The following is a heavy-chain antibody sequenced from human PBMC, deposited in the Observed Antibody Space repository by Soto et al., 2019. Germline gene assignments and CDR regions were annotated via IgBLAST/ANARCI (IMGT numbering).Heavy chain of an antibody. D-gene: IGHD2-15*01. V-gene: IGHV1-69*08. CDR3: ARESGRSGVVTAAISTMAV. CDR2: IIPMFGIA. Sequence: QVQLVQSGAEVKKPGSSVKVSCKGSGGTFNRYTITWVRQAPGQGLEWMGRIIPMFGIASYAQNFQGRVTSPAYKAPRTAYMELSSLRPAHTVVYYCARESGRSGVVTAAISTMAVWGQGTTVTVSS. CDR1: GGTFNRYT. J-gene: IGHJ6*02.